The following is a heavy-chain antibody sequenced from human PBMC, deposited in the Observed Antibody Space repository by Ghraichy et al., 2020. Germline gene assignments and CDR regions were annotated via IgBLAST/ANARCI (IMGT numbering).Heavy chain of an antibody. CDR2: IDWDDDK. CDR1: GFSLSTSGMC. D-gene: IGHD6-19*01. CDR3: ARMINSVGSSGWYVAYFDY. V-gene: IGHV2-70*01. Sequence: SGPTLVKPTQTLTLTCTFSGFSLSTSGMCVSWIRQPPGKALEWLALIDWDDDKYYSTSLKTRLTISKDTSKNQVVLTMTNMDPVDTATYYCARMINSVGSSGWYVAYFDYWGQGTLVTVSS. J-gene: IGHJ4*02.